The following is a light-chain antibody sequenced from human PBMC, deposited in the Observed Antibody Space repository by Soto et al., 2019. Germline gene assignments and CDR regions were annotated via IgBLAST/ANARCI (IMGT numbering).Light chain of an antibody. V-gene: IGKV1-5*03. CDR2: KAS. Sequence: DIQMTQSPSTLSASVGDRVTITCRASQSISSWLAWYQQKPGKAPKLLIYKASSLESGVPSRFSGSRSETEFPLTISSLQSDDFATYYFQQYNSYSWTFGLGTKVEIK. CDR1: QSISSW. J-gene: IGKJ1*01. CDR3: QQYNSYSWT.